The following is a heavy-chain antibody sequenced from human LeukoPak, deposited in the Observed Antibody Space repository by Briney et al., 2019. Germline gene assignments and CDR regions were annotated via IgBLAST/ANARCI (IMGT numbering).Heavy chain of an antibody. CDR2: ISYDGSNK. CDR3: ATRRVSQLLLPLDY. CDR1: GFTFSSYA. J-gene: IGHJ4*02. V-gene: IGHV3-30-3*01. Sequence: GGSLRLSCAASGFTFSSYAMHWVRQAPGKGLEWVAVISYDGSNKYYADSVKGRFTISRDNSKNTLYLQMNSLRAEDTAVYYCATRRVSQLLLPLDYWGQGTLVTVSS. D-gene: IGHD2-2*01.